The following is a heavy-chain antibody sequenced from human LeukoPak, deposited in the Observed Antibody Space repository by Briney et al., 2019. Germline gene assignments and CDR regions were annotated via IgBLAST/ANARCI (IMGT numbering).Heavy chain of an antibody. CDR3: AKEGDYCSSTICYADY. CDR2: ISGSGGST. D-gene: IGHD2-2*01. J-gene: IGHJ4*02. Sequence: GGSLRLSCAASGFTFSSYAMSWVRQAPGKGLEWVSAISGSGGSTYYADSVKGHFTISRDNSKNTLYLQMNSLRAEDTAVYYCAKEGDYCSSTICYADYWGQGTLVTVSS. CDR1: GFTFSSYA. V-gene: IGHV3-23*01.